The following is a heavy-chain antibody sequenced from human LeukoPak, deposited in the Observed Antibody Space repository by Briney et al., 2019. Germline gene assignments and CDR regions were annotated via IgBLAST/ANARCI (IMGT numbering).Heavy chain of an antibody. Sequence: ASVKVSCKASGYTFTSYAMHWVRQAPGQRLEWMGWINAGNGNTKYSQEFQGRVTITRDTSASTAYMELSSLRSEDMAVYYCARAVPSSGWYGDYFDYWGQGTLVTVSS. V-gene: IGHV1-3*03. CDR3: ARAVPSSGWYGDYFDY. CDR1: GYTFTSYA. J-gene: IGHJ4*02. CDR2: INAGNGNT. D-gene: IGHD6-19*01.